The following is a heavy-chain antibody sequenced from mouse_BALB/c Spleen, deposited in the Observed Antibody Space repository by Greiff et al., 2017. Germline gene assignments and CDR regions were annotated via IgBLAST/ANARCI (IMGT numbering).Heavy chain of an antibody. CDR1: GFSLTSYG. CDR3: ARDQSNWDGFDY. Sequence: VKVVESGPGLVAPSQSLSITCTVSGFSLTSYGVHWVRQPPGKGLEWLGVIWAGGSTNYNSALMSRLSISKDNSKSQVFLKMNSLQTDDTAMYYCARDQSNWDGFDYWGQGTTLTVSS. V-gene: IGHV2-9*02. J-gene: IGHJ2*01. D-gene: IGHD4-1*02. CDR2: IWAGGST.